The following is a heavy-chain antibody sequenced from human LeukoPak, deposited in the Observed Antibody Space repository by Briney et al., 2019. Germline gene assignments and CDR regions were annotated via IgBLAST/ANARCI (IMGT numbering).Heavy chain of an antibody. CDR1: DDAISATAYY. V-gene: IGHV4-39*01. CDR2: IFYNGDT. J-gene: IGHJ4*02. Sequence: SETLSLTCSVSDDAISATAYYWGWVRQSPGKGLEWNGSIFYNGDTYYDPSLKSRISISIETSKNQFSLNLNSMTAADSGVYYCARHFRFIGFGELLAFDTWGQGTRVIVSS. CDR3: ARHFRFIGFGELLAFDT. D-gene: IGHD3-10*01.